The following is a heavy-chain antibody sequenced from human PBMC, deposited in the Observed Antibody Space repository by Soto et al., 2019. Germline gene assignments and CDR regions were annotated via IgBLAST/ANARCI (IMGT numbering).Heavy chain of an antibody. CDR1: GFTFSSYA. CDR2: ISGSGGST. CDR3: AKAYSSGWYPYYYYGMDV. J-gene: IGHJ6*02. V-gene: IGHV3-23*01. Sequence: GSLRLSCAASGFTFSSYAMSWVRQAPGKGLEWVSAISGSGGSTYYADSVKGRFTISRDNSKNTLYLQMNSLRAEDTAVYYCAKAYSSGWYPYYYYGMDVWGQGTTVTVSS. D-gene: IGHD6-19*01.